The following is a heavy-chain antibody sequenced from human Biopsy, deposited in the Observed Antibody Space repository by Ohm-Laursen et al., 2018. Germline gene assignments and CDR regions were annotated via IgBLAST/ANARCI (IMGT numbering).Heavy chain of an antibody. V-gene: IGHV4-39*01. D-gene: IGHD3-22*01. Sequence: SETLSLTCPVSGGSISNNNYYWGWVRQPPGKGLEWIGSIFYRGSTHYKPSLKSRVNISVDTSKNQFSLKLNSVTAADTAAYYCARDYDTSGYYYVSWGQGTLVTVSS. J-gene: IGHJ5*02. CDR2: IFYRGST. CDR1: GGSISNNNYY. CDR3: ARDYDTSGYYYVS.